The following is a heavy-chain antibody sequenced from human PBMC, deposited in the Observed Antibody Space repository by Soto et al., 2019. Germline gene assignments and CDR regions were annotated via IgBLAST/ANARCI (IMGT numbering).Heavy chain of an antibody. V-gene: IGHV3-15*07. D-gene: IGHD1-7*01. Sequence: GGSLRLSCAASGFTFSNAWMNWVRQAPGKGLEWVGRIKSKTDGGPTDYAAPVKGRFTNSRDDSKNTLYLQMNSLKTEDTAVYYCTTDLRWNYGRRGDYWGQGTLVTVSS. CDR3: TTDLRWNYGRRGDY. J-gene: IGHJ4*02. CDR2: IKSKTDGGPT. CDR1: GFTFSNAW.